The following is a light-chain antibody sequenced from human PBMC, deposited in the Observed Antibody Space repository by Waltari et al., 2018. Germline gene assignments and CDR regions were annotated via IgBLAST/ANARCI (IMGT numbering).Light chain of an antibody. Sequence: QSALNQEASVSGTVGQKVTLSCTGNNNTIGTNGVGWYQQISHGPPKSVMFGISLPSGIPDRFSGSKSGTTASLTISGLQPEDEGDYFCSTWDHSLNGRVFGGGTKLTVL. CDR1: NNTIGTNG. CDR2: GI. J-gene: IGLJ3*02. V-gene: IGLV1-36*01. CDR3: STWDHSLNGRV.